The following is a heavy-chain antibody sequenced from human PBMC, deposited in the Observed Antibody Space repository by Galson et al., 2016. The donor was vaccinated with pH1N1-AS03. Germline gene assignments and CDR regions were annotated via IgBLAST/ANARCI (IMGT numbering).Heavy chain of an antibody. J-gene: IGHJ4*02. Sequence: SETLSLTCTVSGGSLTIYYWSWIRQPAGRGLESIGRIHSSGSTDYNPSLRTRVTMSKDSSKNQISLNLTSVSASDTAIYYCARGRGSSNLDPVGYWGQGILVTVSS. V-gene: IGHV4-4*07. CDR2: IHSSGST. CDR1: GGSLTIYY. CDR3: ARGRGSSNLDPVGY. D-gene: IGHD3-10*01.